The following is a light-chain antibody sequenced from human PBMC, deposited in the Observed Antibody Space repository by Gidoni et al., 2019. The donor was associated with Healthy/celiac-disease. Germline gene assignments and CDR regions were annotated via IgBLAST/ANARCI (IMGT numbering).Light chain of an antibody. CDR3: QPYYSYPRT. CDR2: AAS. CDR1: QGISSY. Sequence: AIRMTQSPSSFSASTGDRVTITCRASQGISSYLAWYQQKPGNAPKLLIYAASTLQSVVPSSFSGSGSVTDFTLTISCLQSEDFATYFCQPYYSYPRTFGQGTKVEIK. J-gene: IGKJ1*01. V-gene: IGKV1-8*01.